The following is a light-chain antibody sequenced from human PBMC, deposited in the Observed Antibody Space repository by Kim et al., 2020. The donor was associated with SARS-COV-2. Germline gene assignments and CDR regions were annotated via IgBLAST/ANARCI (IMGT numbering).Light chain of an antibody. CDR1: SSDVGGYNY. V-gene: IGLV2-14*04. CDR3: SSYTSSSTYV. CDR2: DVS. J-gene: IGLJ1*01. Sequence: GQSITSSCTGTSSDVGGYNYVSWYQQHPGKAPKLMIYDVSKRPSGFSNRFSGSKSGNTASLTISGLQAEDEADYYCSSYTSSSTYVFGTGTKVTVL.